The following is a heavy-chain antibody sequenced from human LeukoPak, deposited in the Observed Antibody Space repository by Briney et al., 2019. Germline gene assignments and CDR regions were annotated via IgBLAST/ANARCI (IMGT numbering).Heavy chain of an antibody. V-gene: IGHV1-18*01. CDR3: ARAPRTRTMVRGVIFDAFDI. CDR1: GYTFTSYG. Sequence: GASVKVSCKASGYTFTSYGISWVRQAPGQGLEWMGWISAYNGNTNYAQKLQGRVTMTTDTSTSTAYMELRSLRSDDTAVYYCARAPRTRTMVRGVIFDAFDIWGQGTMVTVSS. CDR2: ISAYNGNT. J-gene: IGHJ3*02. D-gene: IGHD3-10*01.